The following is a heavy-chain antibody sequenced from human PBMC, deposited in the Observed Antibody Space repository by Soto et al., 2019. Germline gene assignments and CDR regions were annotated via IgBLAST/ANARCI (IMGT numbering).Heavy chain of an antibody. J-gene: IGHJ5*02. CDR2: IIPIFGTT. CDR3: ARGTSSAAATDRFDP. D-gene: IGHD2-15*01. Sequence: QVQLVQSGAEVKKPGSSVKVSCKASGGTFSSYAISWVRQAPGQGLEWMGGIIPIFGTTNYAQKFQGRVTIAADESTSTANMELSSLRSEDTAVYYCARGTSSAAATDRFDPWGQGTLVTVSS. CDR1: GGTFSSYA. V-gene: IGHV1-69*01.